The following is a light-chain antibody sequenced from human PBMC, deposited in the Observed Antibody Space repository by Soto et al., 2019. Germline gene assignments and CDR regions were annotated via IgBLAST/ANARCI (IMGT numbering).Light chain of an antibody. CDR2: AAS. V-gene: IGKV1-9*01. Sequence: DIQLTQSPSFLSASVGDRVTITCRASQGISSYLAWYQQKPGKAPKLLIYAASTLQSGVPSRFSSSGSGTEFTLTISSLQPEDFATYYCQQLNSYPTFGGGTKVDIK. CDR1: QGISSY. CDR3: QQLNSYPT. J-gene: IGKJ4*01.